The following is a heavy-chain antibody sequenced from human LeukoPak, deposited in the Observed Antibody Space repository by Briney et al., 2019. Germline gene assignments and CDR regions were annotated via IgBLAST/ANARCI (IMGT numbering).Heavy chain of an antibody. D-gene: IGHD3-10*01. V-gene: IGHV3-30*02. J-gene: IGHJ6*02. CDR1: GFTFSSYG. CDR3: ARPSAALRTGGWMDV. Sequence: GGSLRLSCAASGFTFSSYGMHWVRQAPGKGLEWVAFIRYDGSNKYYADSVKGRFTISRDNSKNTLYLQMNSLRAEDTAVYYCARPSAALRTGGWMDVWGQGTTVTVSS. CDR2: IRYDGSNK.